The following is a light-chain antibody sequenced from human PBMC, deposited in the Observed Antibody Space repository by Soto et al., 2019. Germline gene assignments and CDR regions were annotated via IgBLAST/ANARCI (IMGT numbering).Light chain of an antibody. V-gene: IGKV3-11*01. J-gene: IGKJ4*01. CDR2: HAS. CDR1: QSVSNNY. CDR3: QQRSNWPPLT. Sequence: EIVLTQSPGTLSLSPGERSTLSCRASQSVSNNYLAWYQQKPGQAPRLLIYHASNRAPGIPARFSASGSGTDFTLTISSLEPEDFAVYYCQQRSNWPPLTFGGGTKVDIK.